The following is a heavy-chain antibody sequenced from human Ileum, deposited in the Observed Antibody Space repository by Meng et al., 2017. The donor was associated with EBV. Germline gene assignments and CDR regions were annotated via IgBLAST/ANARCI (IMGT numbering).Heavy chain of an antibody. J-gene: IGHJ4*02. V-gene: IGHV4-59*01. D-gene: IGHD1-26*01. Sequence: QVQPHGSGPGLVKPSGTLSLTCDVSGVSISGNYWSWIRQSPVKGLEWIGFFYEGTTNYNPSLKSRVTIAAGPANNQISLRLSSVTSADTAVYYCAKGGQWDPLDSWGRGILVTVSS. CDR2: FYEGTT. CDR1: GVSISGNY. CDR3: AKGGQWDPLDS.